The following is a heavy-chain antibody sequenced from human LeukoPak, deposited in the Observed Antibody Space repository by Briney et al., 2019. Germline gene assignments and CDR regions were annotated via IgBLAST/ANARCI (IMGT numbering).Heavy chain of an antibody. J-gene: IGHJ1*01. CDR1: GFTFSSYA. D-gene: IGHD3-22*01. V-gene: IGHV3-30*14. CDR2: IALDAYRE. CDR3: ARALKYDSDSANEYYEYFQH. Sequence: PGRSLRLSCAASGFTFSSYAMHWVRQAPGKGLEWVAVIALDAYREYHTDSVKGRFSISRDNSKNTVYLQMNSLRAEDTAVYYCARALKYDSDSANEYYEYFQHWGQGTLVTVSS.